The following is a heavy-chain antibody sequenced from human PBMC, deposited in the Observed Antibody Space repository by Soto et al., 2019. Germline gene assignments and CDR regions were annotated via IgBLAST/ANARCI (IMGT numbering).Heavy chain of an antibody. D-gene: IGHD3-10*01. V-gene: IGHV4-34*01. J-gene: IGHJ6*04. CDR1: GGSFSGYY. Sequence: SETLSLTCAVYGGSFSGYYWSWIRQPPWKGLECIGEINHSGSTNYNPSLKSRVTISVDTSKNQFSLKLSSVTAADTAVYYCARGLGSGSGSYYGVWGKGTTVTVSS. CDR3: ARGLGSGSGSYYGV. CDR2: INHSGST.